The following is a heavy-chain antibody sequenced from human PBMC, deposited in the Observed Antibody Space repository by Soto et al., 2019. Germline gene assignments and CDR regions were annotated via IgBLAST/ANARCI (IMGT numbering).Heavy chain of an antibody. CDR1: GGSISSYY. J-gene: IGHJ5*02. D-gene: IGHD6-19*01. V-gene: IGHV4-59*01. CDR3: ARGFHSSGWPGYNCFDP. Sequence: ASETLSLTCTVSGGSISSYYWSWIRQPPGKGLEWIGYIYYSGSTNYNPSLKSRVTISVDTSKNQFSLKLSSVTAADTAVYYCARGFHSSGWPGYNCFDPWGQGTLVPVSS. CDR2: IYYSGST.